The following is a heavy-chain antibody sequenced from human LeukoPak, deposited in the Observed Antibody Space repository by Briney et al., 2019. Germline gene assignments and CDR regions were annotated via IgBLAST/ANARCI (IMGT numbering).Heavy chain of an antibody. CDR2: VNLQGST. V-gene: IGHV4-4*02. D-gene: IGHD5-24*01. CDR1: GGSISNTNW. Sequence: SETLSLTCGVSGGSISNTNWWTWVRQPPGKGLEWIGEVNLQGSTNYNPSLKSRVAISVDKSENHISLKLTSVTAADTAVYYCARGRFLRWLQLYYFDCWGQGTLVTVSS. CDR3: ARGRFLRWLQLYYFDC. J-gene: IGHJ4*02.